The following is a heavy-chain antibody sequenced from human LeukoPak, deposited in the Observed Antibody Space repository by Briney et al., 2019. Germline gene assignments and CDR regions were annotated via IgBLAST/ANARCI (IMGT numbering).Heavy chain of an antibody. D-gene: IGHD1-26*01. CDR1: GYTFTSYY. J-gene: IGHJ4*02. Sequence: ASVKVSCKASGYTFTSYYMHWVRQAPGQGLEWMGIINPSGGSTSYAQKFQGRVTMTRDTSISTAYMELSSLRSEDTAVYYCARVWVVGATTDYWGQGTLVTVSS. V-gene: IGHV1-46*01. CDR3: ARVWVVGATTDY. CDR2: INPSGGST.